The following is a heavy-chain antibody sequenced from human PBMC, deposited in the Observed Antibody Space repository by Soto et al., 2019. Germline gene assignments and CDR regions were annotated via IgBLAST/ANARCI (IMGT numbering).Heavy chain of an antibody. J-gene: IGHJ4*02. V-gene: IGHV4-31*03. CDR2: IYYSGST. D-gene: IGHD2-21*01. Sequence: PSETLSLTCTVSGGSISSGGYYWSWIRQHPGKGLEWIGYIYYSGSTYYNPSLKSRVTISVDTSKNQFSLKLSSVTAADTAVYYCARNGPPPVVIAPFYWGQGTLVTVSS. CDR3: ARNGPPPVVIAPFY. CDR1: GGSISSGGYY.